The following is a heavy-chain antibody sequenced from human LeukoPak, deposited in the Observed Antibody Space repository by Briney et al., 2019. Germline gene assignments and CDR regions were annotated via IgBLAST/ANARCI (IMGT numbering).Heavy chain of an antibody. V-gene: IGHV3-23*01. D-gene: IGHD1-26*01. CDR2: ISGSGGST. CDR3: AKCLYSGSYFPYDY. CDR1: GFTFSSYA. Sequence: GGSLRLSCAASGFTFSSYAMSWVRQAPGKGLEWVSAISGSGGSTYYADSVKGRFTISRDNSKNTLYLQMNSLRAEDTAVYYCAKCLYSGSYFPYDYWGQGTLVTVSS. J-gene: IGHJ4*02.